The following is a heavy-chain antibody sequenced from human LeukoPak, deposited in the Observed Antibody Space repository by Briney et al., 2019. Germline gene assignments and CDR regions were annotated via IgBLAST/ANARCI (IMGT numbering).Heavy chain of an antibody. V-gene: IGHV3-21*01. Sequence: PGGSLRLSCAASGFTFSSYSMNWVRQAPGKGLEWVSSISSSSSYIYYADSVKGRLTISRDNAKNSLYLQMNSLRAEDTAVYYCARVLRYFDWLRTQTDYWGQGTLVTVSS. CDR1: GFTFSSYS. D-gene: IGHD3-9*01. J-gene: IGHJ4*02. CDR2: ISSSSSYI. CDR3: ARVLRYFDWLRTQTDY.